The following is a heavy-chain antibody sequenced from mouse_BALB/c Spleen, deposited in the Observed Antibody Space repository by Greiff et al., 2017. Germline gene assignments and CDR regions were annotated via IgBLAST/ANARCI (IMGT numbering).Heavy chain of an antibody. CDR2: IYPGDGDT. CDR3: ARYSPEGVDY. CDR1: GYAFSSYW. J-gene: IGHJ2*01. V-gene: IGHV1-80*01. Sequence: QVQLQQSGAELVRPGSSVKISCKASGYAFSSYWMNWVKQRPGQGLEWIGQIYPGDGDTNYNGKFKGKATLTADKSSSTAYMQLSSLTSEDSAVYFCARYSPEGVDYWGRGTTLTVSS.